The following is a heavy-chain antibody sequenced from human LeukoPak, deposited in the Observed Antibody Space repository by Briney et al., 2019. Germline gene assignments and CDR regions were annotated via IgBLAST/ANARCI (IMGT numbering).Heavy chain of an antibody. V-gene: IGHV4-59*12. CDR2: IYYSGST. Sequence: SETLSLTCTVSGGSISSYYWSWIRQPPGKGLEWIGYIYYSGSTNYNPSLKSRVTISVYASKNQFSLKLSSVTAADTAVYYCARVDYGGHNFDYWGQGTLVTVSS. CDR3: ARVDYGGHNFDY. J-gene: IGHJ4*02. CDR1: GGSISSYY. D-gene: IGHD4-23*01.